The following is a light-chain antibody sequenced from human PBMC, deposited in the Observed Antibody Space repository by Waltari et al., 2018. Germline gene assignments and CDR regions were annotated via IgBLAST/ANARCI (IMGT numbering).Light chain of an antibody. J-gene: IGLJ3*02. Sequence: QSVLTQPPSVSAAPGQKVTISCSGTRSNIGGNYVSWYQQIPGSAPKLLIYDNSQRPSGVPYRFSGSKSDSSATLAITGLQTGDEAVYYCATWDTSLIAGVFGGGTTLTVL. CDR1: RSNIGGNY. V-gene: IGLV1-51*01. CDR2: DNS. CDR3: ATWDTSLIAGV.